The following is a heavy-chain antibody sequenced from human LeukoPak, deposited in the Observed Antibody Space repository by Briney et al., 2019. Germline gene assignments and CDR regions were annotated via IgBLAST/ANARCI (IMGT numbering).Heavy chain of an antibody. CDR3: ARRGGYGDLDY. CDR2: ISYDGNNK. V-gene: IGHV3-30-3*01. Sequence: GGSLRLSCAASGFTFNTYAMHWVRQAPGKGLEWVAVISYDGNNKYYADSVTGRFTMSRDNSKNTLYLQMNSLRAEDTAVYYCARRGGYGDLDYWGQGTLVTVSS. D-gene: IGHD4-17*01. CDR1: GFTFNTYA. J-gene: IGHJ4*02.